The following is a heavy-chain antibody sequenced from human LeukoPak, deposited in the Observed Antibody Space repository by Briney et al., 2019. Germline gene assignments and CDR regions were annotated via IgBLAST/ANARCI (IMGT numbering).Heavy chain of an antibody. Sequence: GGSLRLSCAASGFTISSNYMSWVRQAPGKGLEWVSVIYSGGSTYYADSVKGRFTISRDNSKNTLYLQTNSLRAEDTAVYYCARYSSGWSAELDYWGQGTLVTVSS. CDR1: GFTISSNY. J-gene: IGHJ4*02. V-gene: IGHV3-66*01. D-gene: IGHD6-19*01. CDR3: ARYSSGWSAELDY. CDR2: IYSGGST.